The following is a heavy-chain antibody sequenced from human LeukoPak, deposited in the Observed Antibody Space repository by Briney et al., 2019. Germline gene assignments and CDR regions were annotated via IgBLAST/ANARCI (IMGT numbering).Heavy chain of an antibody. D-gene: IGHD1-14*01. CDR2: IYYSGST. CDR1: GGSISSYY. V-gene: IGHV4-59*01. CDR3: ARGPDAYYYYYGMDV. J-gene: IGHJ6*02. Sequence: PSETLSFTCTVSGGSISSYYWSWIRQPPGKGLEWIGYIYYSGSTNYNPSLKSRVTISVDTSKNQFSLKLSSVTAADTAVYYCARGPDAYYYYYGMDVWGQGTTVTVSS.